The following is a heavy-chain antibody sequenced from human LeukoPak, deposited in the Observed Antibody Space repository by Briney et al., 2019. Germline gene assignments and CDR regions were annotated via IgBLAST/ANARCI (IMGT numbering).Heavy chain of an antibody. J-gene: IGHJ6*03. Sequence: GGSLRLSCAARGFTFSDYSMNWVRQAPGKGLEWVSYISILSSTTYYADSVKGRFTVSRDNSKNTLYLQMNSLRAEDTAIYYCAKAAGWNDLDYYYMDVWGIGTTVTVSS. CDR3: AKAAGWNDLDYYYMDV. CDR2: ISILSSTT. V-gene: IGHV3-48*01. D-gene: IGHD1-1*01. CDR1: GFTFSDYS.